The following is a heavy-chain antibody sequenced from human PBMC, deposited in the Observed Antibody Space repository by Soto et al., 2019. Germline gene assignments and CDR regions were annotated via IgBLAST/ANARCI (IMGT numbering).Heavy chain of an antibody. J-gene: IGHJ4*02. CDR1: GGSISSGDYY. CDR3: ARSLIDYGDYTRLDY. Sequence: QVQLQESGPGLVKPSQTLSLTCTVSGGSISSGDYYWSWTRQPPGKGLEWIGYIYYSGSTYYNPSLKSRVTISVDTSKNQFSLKLSSVTAADTAVYYCARSLIDYGDYTRLDYWGQGTLVTVSS. CDR2: IYYSGST. V-gene: IGHV4-30-4*01. D-gene: IGHD4-17*01.